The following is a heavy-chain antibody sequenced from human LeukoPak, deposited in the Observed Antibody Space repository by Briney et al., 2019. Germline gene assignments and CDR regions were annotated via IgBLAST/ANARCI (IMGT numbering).Heavy chain of an antibody. CDR2: IYYSGST. V-gene: IGHV4-61*05. D-gene: IGHD6-19*01. CDR1: GGSISSSISY. J-gene: IGHJ6*02. Sequence: PSETLSLTCTVSGGSISSSISYWGWIRQPPGKGLEWIGYIYYSGSTNYNPSLKSRVTISVDTSKNQFSLKLSSVTAADTAVYYCARGIAVAASDYYYYYGMDVWGQGTTVTVSS. CDR3: ARGIAVAASDYYYYYGMDV.